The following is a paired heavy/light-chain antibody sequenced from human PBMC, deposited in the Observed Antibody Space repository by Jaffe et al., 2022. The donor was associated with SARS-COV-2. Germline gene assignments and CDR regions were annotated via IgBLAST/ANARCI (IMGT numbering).Light chain of an antibody. CDR3: QQYDSYSWT. J-gene: IGKJ1*01. CDR2: KAS. CDR1: QSVSIW. Sequence: DIQMTQSPSALSASVGDRVTITCRASQSVSIWLAWYQQKPGKAPKHLISKASSLESGVPSRFTGSGYGTEFTLTISSLQPDDSATYYCQQYDSYSWTFGQGTKLEIK. V-gene: IGKV1-5*03.
Heavy chain of an antibody. CDR1: GFSFSTYA. Sequence: EVQLLESGGGLALPGGSLRLSCAASGFSFSTYAMGWVRQVPGKGLEWVSVVGSSGADTHYAESVQGRFIISRDNSKNTLYLQMNSLRAEDTAVYYCTRRLPEYGMDVWGQGTMVTVSS. V-gene: IGHV3-23*01. J-gene: IGHJ6*02. CDR2: VGSSGADT. CDR3: TRRLPEYGMDV. D-gene: IGHD2-21*02.